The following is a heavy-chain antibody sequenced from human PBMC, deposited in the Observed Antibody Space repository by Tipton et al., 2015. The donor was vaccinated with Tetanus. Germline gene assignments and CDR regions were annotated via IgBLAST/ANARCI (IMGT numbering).Heavy chain of an antibody. V-gene: IGHV4-59*08. D-gene: IGHD6-19*01. J-gene: IGHJ5*02. CDR3: ASLIEPYSSGWRNWFDA. CDR1: GGSISSYY. CDR2: IYYSGST. Sequence: TLSLTCTVSGGSISSYYWSWIRQPPGKGLEWIGYIYYSGSTNYNPSLKSRVTMTVDTSKNQFSLSLTSVTAADTAMYYCASLIEPYSSGWRNWFDAWGQGSLVTVSS.